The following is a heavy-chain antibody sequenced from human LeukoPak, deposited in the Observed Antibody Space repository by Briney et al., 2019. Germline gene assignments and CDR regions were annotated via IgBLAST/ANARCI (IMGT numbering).Heavy chain of an antibody. Sequence: PSETLSLTCTVSGGSITSYYWSWIRQPPGKGLEWIGYNYYSGSTDYNPSLKSRVTISVDTSKNQFSLKLSSVTAADTAVYYCARDTHRRWLAHADAFDIWGQGTMVTVSS. V-gene: IGHV4-59*12. CDR1: GGSITSYY. CDR2: NYYSGST. J-gene: IGHJ3*02. D-gene: IGHD6-19*01. CDR3: ARDTHRRWLAHADAFDI.